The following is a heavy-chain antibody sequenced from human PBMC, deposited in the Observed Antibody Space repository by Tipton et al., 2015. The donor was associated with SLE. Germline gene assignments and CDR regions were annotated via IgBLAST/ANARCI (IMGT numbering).Heavy chain of an antibody. V-gene: IGHV3-33*01. D-gene: IGHD4-23*01. CDR2: IWYDGSNK. CDR3: ARDPIGGYFDY. Sequence: RSLRLSCAASGFTFSSYGMHWVRQAPGKGLEWVAVIWYDGSNKYYADSVKGRFTISRDNAKNTLYLQMNSLRAEDTAVYYCARDPIGGYFDYWGQGTLVTVSS. J-gene: IGHJ4*02. CDR1: GFTFSSYG.